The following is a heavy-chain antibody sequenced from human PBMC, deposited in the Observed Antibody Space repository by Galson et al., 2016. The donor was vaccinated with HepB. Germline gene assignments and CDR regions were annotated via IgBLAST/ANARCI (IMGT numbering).Heavy chain of an antibody. V-gene: IGHV1-18*01. CDR2: ISGYNGDT. Sequence: SVKVSCKASGFPFTSNSITWVRQAPGQGLEWMGWISGYNGDTKYAHKVQGRVTMTTDTSTRTAYMELRSLRADDTAVYYCTRMCCADYYDGGGFYSGMDVWGQGTLVTVSS. CDR1: GFPFTSNS. D-gene: IGHD3-22*01. J-gene: IGHJ4*02. CDR3: TRMCCADYYDGGGFYSGMDV.